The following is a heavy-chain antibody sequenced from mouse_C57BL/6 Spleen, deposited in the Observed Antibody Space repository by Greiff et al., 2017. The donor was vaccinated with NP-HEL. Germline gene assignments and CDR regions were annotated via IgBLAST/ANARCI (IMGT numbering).Heavy chain of an antibody. CDR1: GYTFTSYW. D-gene: IGHD3-3*01. CDR2: IDPSDSYT. J-gene: IGHJ2*01. CDR3: ARAWDRDFDD. Sequence: QVQLQQPGAELVKPGASVKLSCKASGYTFTSYWMQWVKQRPGQGLEWIGEIDPSDSYTNYNQKFKGKATLTVDTSSSTAYMQLSSLTSEDSAVYYCARAWDRDFDDWGKGTTLTVSS. V-gene: IGHV1-50*01.